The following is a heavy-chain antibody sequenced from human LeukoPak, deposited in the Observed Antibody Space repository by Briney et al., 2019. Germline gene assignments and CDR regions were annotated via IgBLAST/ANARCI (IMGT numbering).Heavy chain of an antibody. CDR3: ARGDSSASNWFDP. D-gene: IGHD3-22*01. CDR1: GGSISSSSYY. CDR2: IYYSGST. Sequence: SETLSLTCTVSGGSISSSSYYWGWIRQPPGKGLEWIGSIYYSGSTYYNPSLKSRVTISVDTSKNQFSLKLSSVTAADTAVYYCARGDSSASNWFDPWGQGTLVTVSS. V-gene: IGHV4-39*01. J-gene: IGHJ5*02.